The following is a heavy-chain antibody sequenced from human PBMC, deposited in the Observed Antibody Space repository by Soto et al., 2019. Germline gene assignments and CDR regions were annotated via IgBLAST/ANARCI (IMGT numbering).Heavy chain of an antibody. V-gene: IGHV3-23*01. CDR1: GFTFSSYA. Sequence: PGGSLRLSCAASGFTFSSYAMSWVRQAPGKGLEWVSAISGSGGSTYYADSVKGRFTISRDNSKSTLYLQMNSLRAEDTAVYYCAKVQYSSGWYYFDYWGQGTLVTVSS. J-gene: IGHJ4*02. CDR2: ISGSGGST. D-gene: IGHD6-19*01. CDR3: AKVQYSSGWYYFDY.